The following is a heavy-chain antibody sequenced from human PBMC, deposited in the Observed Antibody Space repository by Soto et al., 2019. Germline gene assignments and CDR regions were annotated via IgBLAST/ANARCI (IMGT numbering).Heavy chain of an antibody. D-gene: IGHD2-2*02. J-gene: IGHJ4*02. Sequence: QLQLQESGPGLVKPSETLSLTCTVSGGSISSSSYYWGWIRQPPGKGLEWIGSIYYSGSTYYNPSLKSRVTISVDTSKNQSSLKLSSVTAADTAVYYCARQSAEFIGIVVVPAAIGYWGQGTLVTVSS. V-gene: IGHV4-39*01. CDR1: GGSISSSSYY. CDR3: ARQSAEFIGIVVVPAAIGY. CDR2: IYYSGST.